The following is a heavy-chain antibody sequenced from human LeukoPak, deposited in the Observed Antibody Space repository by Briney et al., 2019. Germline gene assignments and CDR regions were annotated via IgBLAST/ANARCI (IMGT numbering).Heavy chain of an antibody. J-gene: IGHJ4*02. V-gene: IGHV3-64D*06. D-gene: IGHD3-10*01. Sequence: GGSLRLSCSASGFTFGSYSMHWVRQAPGKGLEYVSAVSSDGHSTRYADSVKGRFTISRDNSKNTLYLQMSSLRAEDTAVYYCVKNPSNLWSYFDYWGQGTLVTVSS. CDR2: VSSDGHST. CDR1: GFTFGSYS. CDR3: VKNPSNLWSYFDY.